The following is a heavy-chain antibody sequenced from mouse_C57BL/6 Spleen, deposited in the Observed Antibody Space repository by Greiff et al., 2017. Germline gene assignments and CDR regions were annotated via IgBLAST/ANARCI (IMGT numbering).Heavy chain of an antibody. CDR3: ARSPLLLSFFDY. J-gene: IGHJ2*01. CDR2: IYPGSGCT. CDR1: GYTFTSYW. V-gene: IGHV1-55*01. Sequence: QVQLQQPGAELVKPGASVKMSCKASGYTFTSYWITWVKQRPGQGLEWIGDIYPGSGCTNYNEKFKSKATLTVDTSSSTAYMQLSSLTSEDSAVYYCARSPLLLSFFDYWGQGTTLTVSS. D-gene: IGHD1-1*01.